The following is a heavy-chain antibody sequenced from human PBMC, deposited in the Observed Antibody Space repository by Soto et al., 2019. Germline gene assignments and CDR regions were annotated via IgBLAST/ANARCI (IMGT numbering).Heavy chain of an antibody. J-gene: IGHJ4*02. V-gene: IGHV1-69*13. Sequence: VASVKVSCKASGGTFSSYAISWVRQAPGQGLEWMGGIIPIFGTANYAQKFRGRVTITADESTSTAYMELSSLRSEDTAVYYCARVLGVYCGGKCKSLWGQGTLVTVSS. CDR3: ARVLGVYCGGKCKSL. D-gene: IGHD2-21*01. CDR2: IIPIFGTA. CDR1: GGTFSSYA.